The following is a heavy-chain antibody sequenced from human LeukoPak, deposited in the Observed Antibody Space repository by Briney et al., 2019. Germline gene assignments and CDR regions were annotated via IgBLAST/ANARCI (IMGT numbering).Heavy chain of an antibody. V-gene: IGHV3-66*02. Sequence: GGSLRLSCAASGFTVSSNYMSWVRQAPGKGLEWVSVIYSGGSTYYADSVKGRFTISRDNYKNTLYLQMNSLRAEDTAVYYCATEYCGGDCHYDYWGQGTLVTVSS. CDR1: GFTVSSNY. D-gene: IGHD2-21*01. CDR2: IYSGGST. J-gene: IGHJ4*02. CDR3: ATEYCGGDCHYDY.